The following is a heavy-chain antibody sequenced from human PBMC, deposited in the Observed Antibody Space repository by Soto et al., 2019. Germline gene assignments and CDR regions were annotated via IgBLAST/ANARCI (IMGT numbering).Heavy chain of an antibody. Sequence: PGGSLRLSCAASGFSFSDHAMHWVRRAPGKGLEWVALVAHDGTSKYYAGSVKGRFTISSDKSSNTLFLQMDSLDTEDTAVYYCARGKDYGDYVNPDAFDIWGQGTMVTVSS. CDR1: GFSFSDHA. CDR2: VAHDGTSK. V-gene: IGHV3-30-3*01. J-gene: IGHJ3*02. D-gene: IGHD4-17*01. CDR3: ARGKDYGDYVNPDAFDI.